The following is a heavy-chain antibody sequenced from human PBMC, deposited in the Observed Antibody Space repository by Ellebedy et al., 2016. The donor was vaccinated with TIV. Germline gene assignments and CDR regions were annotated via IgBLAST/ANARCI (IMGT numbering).Heavy chain of an antibody. D-gene: IGHD6-19*01. J-gene: IGHJ3*02. Sequence: LSLTCTVSGGSISSSSYFWGWIRQPPGKGLEWVSYISSSGSTIYYADSVKGRFTISRDNAKNSLYLQMNSLRAEDTAVYYCATSSRGWGYDGFDMWGQGTVVTVSS. CDR2: ISSSGSTI. CDR3: ATSSRGWGYDGFDM. V-gene: IGHV3-11*01. CDR1: GGSISSSSYF.